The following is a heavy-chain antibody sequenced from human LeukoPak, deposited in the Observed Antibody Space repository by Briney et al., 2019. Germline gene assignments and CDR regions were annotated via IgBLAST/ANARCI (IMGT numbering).Heavy chain of an antibody. CDR1: GYTFTSYY. D-gene: IGHD4-17*01. CDR2: INPSGGST. CDR3: ARDYTGVTTWVANWFDP. V-gene: IGHV1-46*01. Sequence: ASVKVSCKASGYTFTSYYMHWVRQAPGQGLEWMGIINPSGGSTRYAQKFQGRVTITRDTSTSTVYMELSSLRSEDTPVYCCARDYTGVTTWVANWFDPWGQGTLVTVSS. J-gene: IGHJ5*02.